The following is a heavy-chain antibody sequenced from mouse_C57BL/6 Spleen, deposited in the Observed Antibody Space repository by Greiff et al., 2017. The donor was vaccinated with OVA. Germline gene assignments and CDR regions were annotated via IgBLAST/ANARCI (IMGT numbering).Heavy chain of an antibody. Sequence: EVKLVESGGGLVKPGGSLKLSCAASGFTFSSYTMSWVRQTLEKRLEWVATISGGGGNTYYPDRVKGRFTISRDNAKKTLYLQMSSLRSEDTALYYCARQSWSRDYFDYWGKGTTLTVSS. D-gene: IGHD1-1*02. CDR3: ARQSWSRDYFDY. CDR1: GFTFSSYT. V-gene: IGHV5-9*01. CDR2: ISGGGGNT. J-gene: IGHJ2*01.